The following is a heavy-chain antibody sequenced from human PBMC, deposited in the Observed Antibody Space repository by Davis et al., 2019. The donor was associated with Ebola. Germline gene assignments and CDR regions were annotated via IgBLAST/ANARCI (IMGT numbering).Heavy chain of an antibody. CDR3: TSAYGDWDY. J-gene: IGHJ4*02. CDR1: GFTFSGSA. CDR2: IRSKANSYAT. V-gene: IGHV3-73*01. Sequence: GKSLKISCAASGFTFSGSAMHWVRQASGKGLEWVGRIRSKANSYATAYAASVKGRFTISRDDSKNTAYLQMNSLKTEDTAVYYCTSAYGDWDYWGQGTLVTVSS. D-gene: IGHD4-17*01.